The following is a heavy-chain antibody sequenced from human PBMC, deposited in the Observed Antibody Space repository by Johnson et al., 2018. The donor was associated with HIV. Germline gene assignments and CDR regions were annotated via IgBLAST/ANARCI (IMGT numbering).Heavy chain of an antibody. Sequence: VQLVESGGGLVQPGGSLRLSCAASGFTFDDYGMSWVRQAPGKGLEWVAGINWTGGSTGDADSVKGRFPISRDNAQNSLYLQMNSLKTEDTAVYFCNTDPLFLGYWYHSSPWGQGTMVTVSS. CDR1: GFTFDDYG. D-gene: IGHD3-22*01. CDR3: NTDPLFLGYWYHSSP. V-gene: IGHV3-20*04. CDR2: INWTGGST. J-gene: IGHJ3*01.